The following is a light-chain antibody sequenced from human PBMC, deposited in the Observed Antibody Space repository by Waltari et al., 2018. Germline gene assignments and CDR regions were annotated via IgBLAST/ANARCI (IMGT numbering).Light chain of an antibody. CDR3: CSYAGSRTWV. J-gene: IGLJ3*02. Sequence: QSALTQPASVSGSPGQSISISCIGTSSDIGPFNLVSWYLQYPVTAPTPLIYDVSQRPSGVSNRFSGSKSGNTASLTISGLQAEDEAIYYCCSYAGSRTWVFGGGAKLTVL. CDR2: DVS. V-gene: IGLV2-23*02. CDR1: SSDIGPFNL.